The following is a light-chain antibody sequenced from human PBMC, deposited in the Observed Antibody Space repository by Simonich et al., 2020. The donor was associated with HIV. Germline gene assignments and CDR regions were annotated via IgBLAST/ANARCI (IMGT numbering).Light chain of an antibody. J-gene: IGKJ3*01. V-gene: IGKV2-28*01. CDR3: MQSIQLPFT. CDR2: LGS. CDR1: QSLLHSNGYNY. Sequence: DVVMLQSPLSLPVTPGEPASISCRSSQSLLHSNGYNYLDWYLQKPGQSPQLLIYLGSNRASGVSDRFSGSGSGTDFTLKISRVEAEDVGVYYCMQSIQLPFTFGPGTKVDIK.